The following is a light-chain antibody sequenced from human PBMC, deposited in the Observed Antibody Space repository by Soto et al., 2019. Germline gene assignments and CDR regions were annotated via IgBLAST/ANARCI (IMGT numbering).Light chain of an antibody. CDR1: QSVSSNY. V-gene: IGKV3D-20*02. CDR2: RAS. J-gene: IGKJ1*01. CDR3: QQRSSWPGT. Sequence: EIVLTQSPGTLSLSPGERATLSCRAGQSVSSNYVAWYQQKPGQTPKVLIYRASSRATGIPDRFSGSGSGTDFTLTISRLEPEDFAVYYCQQRSSWPGTFGQGTKVDNK.